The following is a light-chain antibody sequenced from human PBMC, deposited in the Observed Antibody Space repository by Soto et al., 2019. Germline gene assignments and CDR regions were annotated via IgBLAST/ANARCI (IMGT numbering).Light chain of an antibody. V-gene: IGKV1-27*01. J-gene: IGKJ1*01. CDR3: QNDDSAPPGGT. CDR2: AAY. Sequence: DIQMTQSPSSLSASLGDRVTITCRASLGINNRLAWYQQKPGKVPQLLIYAAYTLKPGVPSRFSGSGSGTAFTLTISSLQPEDVAVYYCQNDDSAPPGGTCSQGTKVEIK. CDR1: LGINNR.